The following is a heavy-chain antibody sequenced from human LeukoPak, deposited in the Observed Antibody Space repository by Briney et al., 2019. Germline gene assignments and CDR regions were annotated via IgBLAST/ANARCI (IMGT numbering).Heavy chain of an antibody. CDR2: IYYSGST. Sequence: PSETLSLTCTVSGGSISSGDYYWSWIRQPPGKGLEWIGYIYYSGSTYYNPSLKSRVTISVDTSKNQFSLKLSSVTAADTAVYYCARERDYDFWSGGESPAFDIWGQGTMVTVSS. D-gene: IGHD3-3*01. CDR3: ARERDYDFWSGGESPAFDI. V-gene: IGHV4-30-4*08. J-gene: IGHJ3*02. CDR1: GGSISSGDYY.